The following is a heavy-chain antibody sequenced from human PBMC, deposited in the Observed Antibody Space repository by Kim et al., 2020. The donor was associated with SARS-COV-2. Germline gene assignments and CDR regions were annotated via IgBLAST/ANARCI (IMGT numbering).Heavy chain of an antibody. D-gene: IGHD1-1*01. V-gene: IGHV4-34*04. Sequence: TPSLKSRATISVDTSKTQFSLNLTSVTAADTAVYYCARRLDNWNVVYFDNWGQGTLVRVSS. CDR3: ARRLDNWNVVYFDN. J-gene: IGHJ4*02.